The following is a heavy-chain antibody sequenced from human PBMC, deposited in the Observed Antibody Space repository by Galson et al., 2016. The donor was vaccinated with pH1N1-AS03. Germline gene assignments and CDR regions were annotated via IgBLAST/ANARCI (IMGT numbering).Heavy chain of an antibody. J-gene: IGHJ4*02. CDR1: GFTFRSYG. D-gene: IGHD3-10*02. V-gene: IGHV3-30*03. Sequence: SLRLSSAASGFTFRSYGMHWVRQTPGKGLQWVAVISYDESKKLYADSVRGRSTISRDNSKNTLYLQMNSLRPEDTAVYFCARSQSFYVDYFDNWGQGTLVTVSS. CDR3: ARSQSFYVDYFDN. CDR2: ISYDESKK.